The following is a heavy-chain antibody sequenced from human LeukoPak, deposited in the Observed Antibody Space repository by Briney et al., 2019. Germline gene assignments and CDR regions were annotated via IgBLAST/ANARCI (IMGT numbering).Heavy chain of an antibody. J-gene: IGHJ4*02. V-gene: IGHV4-39*01. CDR3: ATHAGGISATGTRPFDY. D-gene: IGHD6-13*01. CDR1: GASFSSSTYY. CDR2: IYYSGST. Sequence: SETLSLTCTVSGASFSSSTYYWGWIRQPPGKGLEWIGSIYYSGSTYYNPSLKSRVTMSVDTSKNQFSLKLSSVTAADTAVYYCATHAGGISATGTRPFDYWGQGTLVTVYS.